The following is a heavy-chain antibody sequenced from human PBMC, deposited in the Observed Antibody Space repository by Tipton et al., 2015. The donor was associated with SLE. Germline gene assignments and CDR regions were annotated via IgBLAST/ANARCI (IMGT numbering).Heavy chain of an antibody. CDR3: ARGKGSSWYRGVDYYYYYMDV. CDR1: GYTFTSYD. D-gene: IGHD6-13*01. V-gene: IGHV1-8*02. Sequence: QVQLVQSGAEVKKPGASVKVSCKASGYTFTSYDINWVRQTTGQGLEWMGWMNPNSGNTGYAQKFQGRVTMTRNTSVSTAYMELSSLRSEDTAVYYCARGKGSSWYRGVDYYYYYMDVWGKGTTVTVSS. J-gene: IGHJ6*03. CDR2: MNPNSGNT.